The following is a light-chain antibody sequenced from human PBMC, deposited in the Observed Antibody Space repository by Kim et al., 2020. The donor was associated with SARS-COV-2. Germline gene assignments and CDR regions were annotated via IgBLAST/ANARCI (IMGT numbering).Light chain of an antibody. Sequence: QSALTQPASVSGSPGQSMTISCTGSSSDIGAYNLVSWYQQHPGKAPKLMIYEVTQRPSGVPDRFSGSKSGNTASLTISGLQAEDEGDYYCCSYTTRSSWVFGGGTQLTVL. CDR1: SSDIGAYNL. CDR2: EVT. CDR3: CSYTTRSSWV. J-gene: IGLJ3*02. V-gene: IGLV2-14*03.